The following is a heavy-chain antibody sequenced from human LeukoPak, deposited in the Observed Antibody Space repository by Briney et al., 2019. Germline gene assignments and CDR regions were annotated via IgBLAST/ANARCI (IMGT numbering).Heavy chain of an antibody. Sequence: PGGSLRLSCAASGFTFGSYPMSWVRQAPGKGLEWISAISSSGGSTYYADSVKGRFTISRDNSKNTLYLQMNSLRSEDTAVYYCAKRGEPKDFDYWGQGTLVTVSS. D-gene: IGHD3-16*01. CDR3: AKRGEPKDFDY. V-gene: IGHV3-23*01. J-gene: IGHJ4*02. CDR1: GFTFGSYP. CDR2: ISSSGGST.